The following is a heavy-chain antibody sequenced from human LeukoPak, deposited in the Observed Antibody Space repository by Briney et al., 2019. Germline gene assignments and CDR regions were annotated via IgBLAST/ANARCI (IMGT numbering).Heavy chain of an antibody. CDR3: ALGGVRLAYYSMDV. CDR2: ISGSGSTT. Sequence: PGGSMRLSCEASGFRLKNYAMTWVRQAPGKGLEWVSIISGSGSTTYYADSVKGRFTVSSENSKNSVYLQMNNLRPEDTATYYCALGGVRLAYYSMDVWGQGTTVTVSS. V-gene: IGHV3-23*01. J-gene: IGHJ6*02. CDR1: GFRLKNYA. D-gene: IGHD6-25*01.